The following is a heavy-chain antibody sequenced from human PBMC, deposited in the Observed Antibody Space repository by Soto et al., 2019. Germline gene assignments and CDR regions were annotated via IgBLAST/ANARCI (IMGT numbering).Heavy chain of an antibody. CDR3: ASHTVHQETYCYGMDV. J-gene: IGHJ6*02. V-gene: IGHV1-8*01. CDR1: GYTFTSYD. D-gene: IGHD1-1*01. Sequence: QVQLVQSGAEVKKPGASVKVSCKASGYTFTSYDINWVRQATGQGLEWMGWMNPNSGNTGYAQKFQGRVIMTRNTAISTAYMETNSLRSEDTVVYYCASHTVHQETYCYGMDVWGQGTTVTVSS. CDR2: MNPNSGNT.